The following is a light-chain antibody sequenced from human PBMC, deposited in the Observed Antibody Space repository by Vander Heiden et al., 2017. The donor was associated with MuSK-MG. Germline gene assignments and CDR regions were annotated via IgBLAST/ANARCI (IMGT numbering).Light chain of an antibody. CDR3: QQSSSLPHT. V-gene: IGKV6-21*01. J-gene: IGKJ2*01. Sequence: EIVLTQCPAFQSVTPKDIVSFTCRASQKPGQSPKLLIRSASQSYSGVPSRFSGSGSGTDFTLTINSLEPEDVATYYCQQSSSLPHTFGQGTKVEIK. CDR1: Q. CDR2: SAS.